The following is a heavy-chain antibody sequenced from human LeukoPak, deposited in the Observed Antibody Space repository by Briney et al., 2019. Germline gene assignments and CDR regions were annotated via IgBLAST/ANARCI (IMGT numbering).Heavy chain of an antibody. J-gene: IGHJ4*02. CDR1: GFTFSSYA. CDR3: AKYSSRCFSYPDY. D-gene: IGHD6-13*01. CDR2: ISGSGGST. V-gene: IGHV3-23*01. Sequence: GGSLRLSCAASGFTFSSYAMSWVRQAPGKGLEWVSTISGSGGSTYYADSVKGRFTISRDNSKNTLYLQMNSLRAEDTAVYYCAKYSSRCFSYPDYWGQGTLVTVSS.